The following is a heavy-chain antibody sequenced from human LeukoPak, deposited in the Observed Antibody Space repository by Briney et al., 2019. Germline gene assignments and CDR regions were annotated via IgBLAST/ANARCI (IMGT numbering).Heavy chain of an antibody. CDR2: INPTTGGT. CDR1: TFTDYY. Sequence: TFTDYYMXXVRQAPGQGLQWMGRINPTTGGTNYAQKFQDRVTMTGDTSISTAYMELSRLRSDDTAVYYCARRVQTTGVFDYWGQGTLVTVSS. D-gene: IGHD2-8*01. CDR3: ARRVQTTGVFDY. J-gene: IGHJ4*02. V-gene: IGHV1-2*06.